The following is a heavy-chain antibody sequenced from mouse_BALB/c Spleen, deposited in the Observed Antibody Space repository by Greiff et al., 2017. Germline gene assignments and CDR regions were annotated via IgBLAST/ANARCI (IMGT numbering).Heavy chain of an antibody. V-gene: IGHV1-54*01. J-gene: IGHJ3*01. CDR2: INPGSGGT. CDR1: GYAFTNYL. CDR3: ARRNWDGFAY. Sequence: VKLMESGAELVRPGTSVKVSCKASGYAFTNYLIEWVKQRPGQGLEWIGVINPGSGGTNYNEKFKGKATLTADKSSSTAYMQLSSLTSDDSAVYFCARRNWDGFAYWGQGTLVTVSA. D-gene: IGHD4-1*01.